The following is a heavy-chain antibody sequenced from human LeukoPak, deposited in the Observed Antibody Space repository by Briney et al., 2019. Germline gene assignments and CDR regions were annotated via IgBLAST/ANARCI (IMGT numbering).Heavy chain of an antibody. CDR1: GGSISSGGYS. CDR3: ARMPGPGIAASSFDY. V-gene: IGHV4-30-2*02. D-gene: IGHD6-13*01. J-gene: IGHJ4*02. Sequence: SETLSLTCAVSGGSISSGGYSWNWIRQPPGKGLEWIGYIYHSGSTYYNPSLKSRVTILVNRSKNQFSLKLTSVTAADTAVYYCARMPGPGIAASSFDYWGQGTLVTVSS. CDR2: IYHSGST.